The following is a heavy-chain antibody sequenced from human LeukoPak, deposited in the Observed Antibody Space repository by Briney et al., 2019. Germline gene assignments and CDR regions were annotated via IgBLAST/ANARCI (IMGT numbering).Heavy chain of an antibody. CDR1: GGSFSGYY. V-gene: IGHV4-34*01. CDR2: INHSGST. D-gene: IGHD4-11*01. J-gene: IGHJ6*04. Sequence: SETLSLTCAVYGGSFSGYYWSWIRQPPGKGLEWIGEINHSGSTNYNPSLKSRVTISVDTSKNQFSLKLSSVTAADTAVYYCARTYSNYGMDVWGKGTTVTVSS. CDR3: ARTYSNYGMDV.